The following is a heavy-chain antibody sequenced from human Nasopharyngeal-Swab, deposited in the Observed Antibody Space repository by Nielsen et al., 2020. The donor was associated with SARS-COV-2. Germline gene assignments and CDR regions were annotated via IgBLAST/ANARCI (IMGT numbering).Heavy chain of an antibody. J-gene: IGHJ5*02. Sequence: SLKISCAASGFIVSSNYMSWVRQAPGKGLEWVSVIYSGGGTRYADPVRGRVTISRDNSKNTLYLQMNSLRAEDTAVYYCARPEYDPWGQGTLVTVSS. CDR1: GFIVSSNY. D-gene: IGHD2/OR15-2a*01. V-gene: IGHV3-66*04. CDR2: IYSGGGT. CDR3: ARPEYDP.